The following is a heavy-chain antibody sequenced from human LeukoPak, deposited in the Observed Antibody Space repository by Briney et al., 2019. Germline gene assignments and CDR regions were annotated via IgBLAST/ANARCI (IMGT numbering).Heavy chain of an antibody. CDR3: ARDLLHY. CDR1: GFTFSSYA. V-gene: IGHV3-30*04. J-gene: IGHJ4*02. Sequence: PGGSLRLSCAASGFTFSSYAMHWVRQAPGKGLEWVAVISYDGSNKYYADSVKGRFTISRDNSKNTLYLQMNSLRAEDTAVYYCARDLLHYWGQGTLVTVSS. D-gene: IGHD3-3*01. CDR2: ISYDGSNK.